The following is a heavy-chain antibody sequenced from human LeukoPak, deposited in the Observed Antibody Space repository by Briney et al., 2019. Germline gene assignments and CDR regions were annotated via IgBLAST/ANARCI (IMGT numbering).Heavy chain of an antibody. Sequence: GTSMKVSCKASGFSFTTSAVQWVRQARGQRLEWIGWIVVGSGNTNYAQKFQGRVTITADKSTSTAYMELSSLRSEDTAVYYCARDGGYSGYDGFYWGQGTPVTVSS. CDR1: GFSFTTSA. CDR3: ARDGGYSGYDGFY. J-gene: IGHJ4*02. D-gene: IGHD5-12*01. V-gene: IGHV1-58*01. CDR2: IVVGSGNT.